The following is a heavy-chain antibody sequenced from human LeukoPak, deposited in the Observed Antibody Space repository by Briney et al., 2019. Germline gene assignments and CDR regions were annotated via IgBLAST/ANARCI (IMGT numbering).Heavy chain of an antibody. V-gene: IGHV3-7*01. J-gene: IGHJ5*02. CDR3: ARGHTILDP. Sequence: GGSLRLSCAASGLTLSDHWMSWVRQAPGKGLEGVANIKGDGSEKYYVDSVKGRFTVSRDNAKNIVYLQMNSLRVEDTAVYYCARGHTILDPRGQGTLVTVSP. CDR1: GLTLSDHW. CDR2: IKGDGSEK.